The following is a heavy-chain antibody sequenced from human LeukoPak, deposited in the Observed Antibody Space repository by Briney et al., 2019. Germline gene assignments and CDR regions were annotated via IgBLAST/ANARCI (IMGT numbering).Heavy chain of an antibody. Sequence: SETLSLTCTVSGYSISSDYYWGWIRQPPGKGLEWIGYIYYTGSTNYNPSLRSRVTMSVDTSKNQFSLKLSSVTAADTAVYYCARAVEGDYSNYDYWGQGTLVTVSS. CDR3: ARAVEGDYSNYDY. CDR2: IYYTGST. D-gene: IGHD4-11*01. J-gene: IGHJ4*02. CDR1: GYSISSDYY. V-gene: IGHV4-38-2*02.